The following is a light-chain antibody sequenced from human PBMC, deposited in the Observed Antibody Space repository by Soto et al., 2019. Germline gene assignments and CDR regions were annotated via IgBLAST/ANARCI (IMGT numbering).Light chain of an antibody. J-gene: IGKJ1*01. Sequence: DIVMTQSPDSLAVSLGERATINCKSSQSVLYLAWYQQKPGQPPKLLIYWASTRESGVPDRFSGSGSGTDFTPTISSRQAEDVGVYYCQKYYSTPWAFGQGTRGEIK. CDR3: QKYYSTPWA. CDR1: QSVLY. CDR2: WAS. V-gene: IGKV4-1*01.